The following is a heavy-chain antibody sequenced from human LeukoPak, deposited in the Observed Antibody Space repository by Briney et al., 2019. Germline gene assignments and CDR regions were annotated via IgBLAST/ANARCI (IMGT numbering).Heavy chain of an antibody. CDR3: ARDRPYGDYGLDV. V-gene: IGHV3-48*02. Sequence: GGSLRLSCAASGFTFSSYSMNWVRQAPGKGLEWASYISSSSTIYYADSVKGRFTISRDNAKNSLYLQMNSLRDEDTAVYYCARDRPYGDYGLDVWGQGTTVTVSS. J-gene: IGHJ6*02. CDR1: GFTFSSYS. D-gene: IGHD4-17*01. CDR2: ISSSSTI.